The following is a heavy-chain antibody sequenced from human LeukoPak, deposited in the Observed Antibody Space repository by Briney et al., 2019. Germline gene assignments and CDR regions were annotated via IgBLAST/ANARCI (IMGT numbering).Heavy chain of an antibody. J-gene: IGHJ5*02. D-gene: IGHD6-13*01. CDR1: GFTFSSYS. Sequence: GGSLRLSCAASGFTFSSYSMNWVRQAPGKGLEWVSSISSSSSYIYYADSVKGRFTISRDNAKNSLYLQMNSLRAEDTAVYYCARAAAGSGGWFDPWGQGTLVTVSS. CDR3: ARAAAGSGGWFDP. CDR2: ISSSSSYI. V-gene: IGHV3-21*01.